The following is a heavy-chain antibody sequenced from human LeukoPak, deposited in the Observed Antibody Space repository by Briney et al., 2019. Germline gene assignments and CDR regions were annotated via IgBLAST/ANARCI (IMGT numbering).Heavy chain of an antibody. CDR3: ARSSSGYYPFDY. D-gene: IGHD3-22*01. V-gene: IGHV4-59*08. CDR1: GGSISSYY. Sequence: SETLSLTCTVSGGSISSYYWSWIRQPPGKGLEWIGYIYYSGSTNYNPSLKSRVTISVDTSKNQFSLKLSSVTAADTAVYYCARSSSGYYPFDYWGQGTLVTVSS. CDR2: IYYSGST. J-gene: IGHJ4*02.